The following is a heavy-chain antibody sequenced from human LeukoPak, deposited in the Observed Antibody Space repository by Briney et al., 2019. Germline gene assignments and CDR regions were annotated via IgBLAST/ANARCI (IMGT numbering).Heavy chain of an antibody. CDR3: ARAVSGRGAFDI. V-gene: IGHV3-48*03. D-gene: IGHD3-10*01. CDR2: ISISGTTI. Sequence: PGGSLRLSCAASGFTFSDYEMNWVRQAPGKGLEWLSHISISGTTIHFADSVKGRFTISRDNAKNSVYLQMNSLRAEDTAVYYCARAVSGRGAFDIWGQGTMVTVSS. CDR1: GFTFSDYE. J-gene: IGHJ3*02.